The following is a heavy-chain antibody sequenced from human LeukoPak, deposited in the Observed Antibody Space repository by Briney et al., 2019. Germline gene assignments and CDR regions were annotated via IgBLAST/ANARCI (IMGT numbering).Heavy chain of an antibody. J-gene: IGHJ4*02. CDR3: ARDAPYYGSGSYDY. CDR2: INADGSDK. D-gene: IGHD3-10*01. V-gene: IGHV3-7*01. CDR1: GFPFQSYW. Sequence: GGSLRLSCTASGFPFQSYWMNWVRQAPGKGLELVANINADGSDKYFMDSVKGRFSISRDNANNRLYLQMNSLRAEDTAVYYCARDAPYYGSGSYDYWGQGTLVTVSS.